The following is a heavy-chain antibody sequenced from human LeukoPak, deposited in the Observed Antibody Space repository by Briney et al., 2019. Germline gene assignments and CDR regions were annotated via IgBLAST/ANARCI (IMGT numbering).Heavy chain of an antibody. Sequence: AGGSLRLSCAASGFTFSSYAMSWVRQAPGKGLEWVSSISSSSSYIYYADSVKGRFTISRDNAKNSLYLQMNSLRAEDTAVYYCASRSLHSNWGQGTLITVSS. CDR3: ASRSLHSN. CDR1: GFTFSSYA. CDR2: ISSSSSYI. J-gene: IGHJ4*02. V-gene: IGHV3-21*01. D-gene: IGHD2-15*01.